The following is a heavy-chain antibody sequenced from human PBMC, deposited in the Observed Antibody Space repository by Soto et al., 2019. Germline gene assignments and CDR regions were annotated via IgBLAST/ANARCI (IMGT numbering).Heavy chain of an antibody. CDR2: ISGSGGST. CDR3: AKGDKIFGVVPRGGGMDV. Sequence: EVQLLESGGGLVQPGGSLRLSCAASGFTFSSYAMSWVRQAPGKGLEWVSAISGSGGSTYYADSVKGRFTISRDNSKNTLYLQMNSLRAEGTAVYYCAKGDKIFGVVPRGGGMDVWGQGTTVTVSS. D-gene: IGHD3-3*01. V-gene: IGHV3-23*01. CDR1: GFTFSSYA. J-gene: IGHJ6*02.